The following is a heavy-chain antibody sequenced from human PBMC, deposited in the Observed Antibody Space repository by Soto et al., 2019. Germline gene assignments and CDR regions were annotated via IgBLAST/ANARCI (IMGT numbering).Heavy chain of an antibody. J-gene: IGHJ5*02. Sequence: GGSLRLSCAASGFTFSSYSMNWVRQAPGKGLEWVSSISSSSSYIYYADSVKGRFTISRDNAKNSLYLQMNSLRAEDTAVYYCARDFWHGIAAAGASAGWWFDPWGQGTLVTVSS. CDR3: ARDFWHGIAAAGASAGWWFDP. V-gene: IGHV3-21*01. D-gene: IGHD6-13*01. CDR2: ISSSSSYI. CDR1: GFTFSSYS.